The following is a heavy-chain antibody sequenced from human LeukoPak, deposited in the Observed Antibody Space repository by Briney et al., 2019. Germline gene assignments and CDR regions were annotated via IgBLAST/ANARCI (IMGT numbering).Heavy chain of an antibody. D-gene: IGHD1-1*01. V-gene: IGHV3-7*01. J-gene: IGHJ6*03. CDR1: AFTFSNYW. CDR3: ASENGYYMDV. CDR2: IRQDGREI. Sequence: GGSLRLSCVGSAFTFSNYWMSWVRQAPGKGLEWVANIRQDGREIYYVDSVKRRFTISRDNAKNSLFLQMNSLRAEDTAVYFCASENGYYMDVWGKGTTVTVS.